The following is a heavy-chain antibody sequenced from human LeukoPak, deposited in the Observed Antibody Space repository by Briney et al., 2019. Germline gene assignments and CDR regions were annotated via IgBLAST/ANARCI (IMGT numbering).Heavy chain of an antibody. CDR1: GFTFSSYA. D-gene: IGHD5-12*01. Sequence: PGGSLRLSCAASGFTFSSYAMSWVRQAPGQGLEWVSAISGSGGSTYYADSVKGRFTISRDNSKNTLYLQMNSLRAEDAAIYYCAKGSIVATKFDYWGQGTLVTVSS. J-gene: IGHJ4*02. V-gene: IGHV3-23*01. CDR3: AKGSIVATKFDY. CDR2: ISGSGGST.